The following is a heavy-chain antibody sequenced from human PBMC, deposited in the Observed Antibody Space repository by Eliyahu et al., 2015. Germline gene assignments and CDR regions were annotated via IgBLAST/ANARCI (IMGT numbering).Heavy chain of an antibody. CDR2: IYYSGST. D-gene: IGHD3-3*01. V-gene: IGHV4-61*01. CDR3: ASQGDAYYDFHTEXWFDP. CDR1: GGSVXXGSYY. J-gene: IGHJ5*02. Sequence: QVQLQESGPGLVKPSETLSLTCTVSGGSVXXGSYYWXWIRQPPGKGLEWIGYIYYSGSTNSXPSLKSRVTISVDTSKNQFSLKLSSVTAADTAVYYCASQGDAYYDFHTEXWFDPWGQGTLVTVSS.